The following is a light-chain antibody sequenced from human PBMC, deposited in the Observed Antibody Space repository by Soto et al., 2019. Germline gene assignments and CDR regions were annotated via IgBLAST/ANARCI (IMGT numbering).Light chain of an antibody. CDR3: SSYTSRSTLYV. J-gene: IGLJ1*01. CDR1: SSDIGGYNY. Sequence: QSVLTQPASVSGSPGQSITVSCTGTSSDIGGYNYVSWYQQHPGKAPKLMVYEVTNRPSGVSDRVSGSKSGNTASLTISGLQADDEGYYYCSSYTSRSTLYVFGTGTKLTVL. CDR2: EVT. V-gene: IGLV2-14*01.